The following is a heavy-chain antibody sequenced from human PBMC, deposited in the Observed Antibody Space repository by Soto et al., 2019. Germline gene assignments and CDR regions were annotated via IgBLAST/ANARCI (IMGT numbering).Heavy chain of an antibody. J-gene: IGHJ4*02. D-gene: IGHD3-22*01. Sequence: GSLRLSCAASGFTFSSYEMNWVRQSPGKGLEWVSYISTSGKTIHYADSVKGRFTISRDNAKNSLYLQMNSVRAEDTAVYYCARDIDYYDSSGYQDYWGQGTLVTVSS. V-gene: IGHV3-48*03. CDR1: GFTFSSYE. CDR3: ARDIDYYDSSGYQDY. CDR2: ISTSGKTI.